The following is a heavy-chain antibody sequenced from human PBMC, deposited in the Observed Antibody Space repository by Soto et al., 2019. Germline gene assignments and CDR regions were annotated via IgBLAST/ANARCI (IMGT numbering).Heavy chain of an antibody. J-gene: IGHJ6*02. Sequence: VKVSCKASGGTFSSYAISWVRQAPGQGLEWMGGIIPIFGTANYARKFQGRVTITADESTSTAYMELSSLRSEDTAVYYCARGDYYDSSGYPRDYYYGMDVWGQGTTVTVSS. CDR3: ARGDYYDSSGYPRDYYYGMDV. V-gene: IGHV1-69*13. D-gene: IGHD3-22*01. CDR2: IIPIFGTA. CDR1: GGTFSSYA.